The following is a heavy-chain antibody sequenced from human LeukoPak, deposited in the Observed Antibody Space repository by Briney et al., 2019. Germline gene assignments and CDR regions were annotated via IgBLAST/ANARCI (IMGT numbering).Heavy chain of an antibody. J-gene: IGHJ3*02. CDR3: ARVWVYGDYQDDAFDI. CDR2: FDPEDGET. V-gene: IGHV1-24*01. Sequence: GASVKVSCKVSGYTLTELSMHWVRQAPGKGLEWMGGFDPEDGETIYAQKFQGRVAMTEDTSTDTAYMELSSLRSEDTAVYYCARVWVYGDYQDDAFDIWGQGTMVTVSS. D-gene: IGHD4-17*01. CDR1: GYTLTELS.